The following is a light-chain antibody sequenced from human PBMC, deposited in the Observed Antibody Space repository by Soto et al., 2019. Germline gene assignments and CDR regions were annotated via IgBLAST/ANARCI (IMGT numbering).Light chain of an antibody. CDR1: QGIGND. CDR3: LQHKRYPLT. Sequence: DIQMTQSPSSLSASVGDRVTITCRASQGIGNDLGWYQQKPGKAPKRLIYSSFILQSGVPSRFSGSGSGTQFTLTISSLQPEDFATYYCLQHKRYPLTFGQGTRLE. CDR2: SSF. V-gene: IGKV1-17*01. J-gene: IGKJ5*01.